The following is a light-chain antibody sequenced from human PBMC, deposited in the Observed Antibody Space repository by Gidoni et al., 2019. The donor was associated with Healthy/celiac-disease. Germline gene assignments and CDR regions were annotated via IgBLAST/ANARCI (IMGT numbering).Light chain of an antibody. CDR1: SLRSYY. J-gene: IGLJ3*02. V-gene: IGLV3-19*01. Sequence: SSELTQDPAVSGALGQTVRFTCQGDSLRSYYASWYQQKPGQAPVLVIYVKNNRPSGIPDRFSGSSSGNTASLTITGAQAEDEADYYCNSRDSSGNHLGVFGGGTKLTVL. CDR2: VKN. CDR3: NSRDSSGNHLGV.